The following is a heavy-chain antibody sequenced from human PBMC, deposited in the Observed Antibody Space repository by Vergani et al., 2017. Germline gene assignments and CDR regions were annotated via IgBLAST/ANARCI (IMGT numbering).Heavy chain of an antibody. CDR2: ISSSSSYI. CDR1: GFTFSSYS. J-gene: IGHJ6*03. V-gene: IGHV3-21*04. CDR3: ARFLGSTSCYECGYYYYYMDV. Sequence: EVQLVESGGGLVQPGGSLRLSCAASGFTFSSYSMNWVRQAPGKGLEWVSSISSSSSYIYYADSVKGRFTISRDNAKNSLYLQMNSLRAEDTAVYYCARFLGSTSCYECGYYYYYMDVWGKGTTVTVSS. D-gene: IGHD2-2*01.